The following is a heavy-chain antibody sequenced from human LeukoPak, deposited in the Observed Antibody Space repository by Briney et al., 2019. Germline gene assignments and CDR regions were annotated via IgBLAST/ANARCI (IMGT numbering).Heavy chain of an antibody. CDR1: GGSISSYY. V-gene: IGHV4-59*01. D-gene: IGHD1-26*01. Sequence: SETLSLTCTVSGGSISSYYWSWIRQPPGKGLEWIGYIYYSGSTNYNPSLKSRVTISVDTSKNQFSLKLSSVTAADTAVYYCARVGSGYYYYYCMDVWGKGTTVTVSS. CDR3: ARVGSGYYYYYCMDV. J-gene: IGHJ6*03. CDR2: IYYSGST.